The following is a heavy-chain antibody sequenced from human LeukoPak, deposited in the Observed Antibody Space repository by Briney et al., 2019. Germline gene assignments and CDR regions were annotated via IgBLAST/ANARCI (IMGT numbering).Heavy chain of an antibody. CDR2: ISASGGTT. V-gene: IGHV3-23*01. J-gene: IGHJ5*01. CDR3: GKKLREYCKSTRCPNRFVS. D-gene: IGHD2/OR15-2a*01. CDR1: GFTSKNYT. Sequence: GGSLRLSCAASGFTSKNYTMSWVRQAPGKGLEWVSAISASGGTTYYADSVKGRFTISRDNSENTLFLQMNRLRAEDTAVYCWGKKLREYCKSTRCPNRFVSWGQGTLVTVSS.